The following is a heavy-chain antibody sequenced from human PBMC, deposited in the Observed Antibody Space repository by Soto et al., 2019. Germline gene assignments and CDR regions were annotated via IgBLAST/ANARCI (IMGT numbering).Heavy chain of an antibody. CDR2: IIPIFDTA. CDR3: ARGYCSSTSCYNYYYGMDV. V-gene: IGHV1-69*13. D-gene: IGHD2-2*02. Sequence: SVKVSCKASGGTFSSYAISWVRQAPGQGLEWAGGIIPIFDTANYAQKFQGRVTITADESTSTAYMELSSLRSEDTAVYYCARGYCSSTSCYNYYYGMDVWGQGTTVTVSS. CDR1: GGTFSSYA. J-gene: IGHJ6*02.